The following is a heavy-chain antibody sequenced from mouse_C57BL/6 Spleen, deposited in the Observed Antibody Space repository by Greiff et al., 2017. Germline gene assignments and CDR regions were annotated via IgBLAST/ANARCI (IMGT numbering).Heavy chain of an antibody. J-gene: IGHJ1*03. CDR1: GFTFSDYY. D-gene: IGHD2-1*01. CDR3: AGEGWGNRGYFDV. V-gene: IGHV5-16*01. Sequence: EVMLVESEGGLVQPGSSMKLSCTASGFTFSDYYMAWVRQVPEKGLEWVANINYDGSSTYYLDSLKSRFIISRDNAKNILYLQLSSLRSEDTATYYCAGEGWGNRGYFDVWGTGTTVTVSS. CDR2: INYDGSST.